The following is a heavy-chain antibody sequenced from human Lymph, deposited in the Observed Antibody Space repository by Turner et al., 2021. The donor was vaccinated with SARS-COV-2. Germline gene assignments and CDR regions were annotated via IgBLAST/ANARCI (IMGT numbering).Heavy chain of an antibody. CDR3: ARVVGGFGELGYYYYYGMDV. D-gene: IGHD3-10*01. Sequence: QVQLVQSGAEVKKPGSSVKVSCKASGGTFSSYAISWVRQAPGQGLGWMGGIIPILRIATYAQKFQGRVTITADKSTSTAYMELSSLSSEDTAVFYCARVVGGFGELGYYYYYGMDVWGQGTTVTVSS. J-gene: IGHJ6*02. CDR2: IIPILRIA. CDR1: GGTFSSYA. V-gene: IGHV1-69*10.